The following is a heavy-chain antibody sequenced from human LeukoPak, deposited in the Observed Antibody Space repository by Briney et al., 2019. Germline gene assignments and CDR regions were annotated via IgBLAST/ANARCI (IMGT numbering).Heavy chain of an antibody. J-gene: IGHJ6*03. Sequence: GGSLRLSGAASGFTFSGYGMHWVRQAPGKGLEWVAFIRYDGSNKYSADSVKGRFTISRDNSKNTLYLQMNSLRAEDTAVYYCAKSPSGSYYYYYYMDVWGKGTTVTVSS. CDR3: AKSPSGSYYYYYYMDV. CDR1: GFTFSGYG. CDR2: IRYDGSNK. V-gene: IGHV3-30*02. D-gene: IGHD1-26*01.